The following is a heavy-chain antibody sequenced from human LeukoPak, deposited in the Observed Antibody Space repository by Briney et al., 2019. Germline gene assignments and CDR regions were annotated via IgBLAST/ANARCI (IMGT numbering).Heavy chain of an antibody. Sequence: SETLSLTCTVSGGSISSSSYYWGWIRQPPGKGLEWIGSIYYSGSTYYNPSLKSRVTISVDTSTNQSSLKLSSVTAADTAVYYCARQLRNCSGGSCYRWFDYWGQGTLVTVSS. CDR1: GGSISSSSYY. D-gene: IGHD2-15*01. CDR2: IYYSGST. V-gene: IGHV4-39*01. J-gene: IGHJ4*02. CDR3: ARQLRNCSGGSCYRWFDY.